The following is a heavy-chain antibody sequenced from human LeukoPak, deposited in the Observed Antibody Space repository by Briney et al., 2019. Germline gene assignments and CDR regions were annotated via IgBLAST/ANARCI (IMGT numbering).Heavy chain of an antibody. D-gene: IGHD1-26*01. CDR1: GGSISSGSYY. CDR2: IYTSGST. CDR3: ARGGSGSEPFDY. J-gene: IGHJ4*02. V-gene: IGHV4-61*02. Sequence: PSQTLSLTCTVSGGSISSGSYYWSWIRQPAGKGLEWIGRIYTSGSTNYNPSLKSRVTISVDTSKNQFSLKLSSVTAADTAVYYCARGGSGSEPFDYWGQGTLVTVSS.